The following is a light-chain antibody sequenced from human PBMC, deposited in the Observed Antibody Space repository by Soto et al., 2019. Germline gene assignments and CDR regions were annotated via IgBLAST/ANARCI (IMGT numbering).Light chain of an antibody. CDR2: SAS. Sequence: DIQLTQSPSFLSASVADRVTITCRASQPISNYLAWYQQKPGKAPELLIYSASTLQSGVPSRFSGSGGGSWTEFSLTIRALQPDDFATYYCLQLNRYPLTFGGGTKVDIK. CDR3: LQLNRYPLT. J-gene: IGKJ4*01. CDR1: QPISNY. V-gene: IGKV1-9*01.